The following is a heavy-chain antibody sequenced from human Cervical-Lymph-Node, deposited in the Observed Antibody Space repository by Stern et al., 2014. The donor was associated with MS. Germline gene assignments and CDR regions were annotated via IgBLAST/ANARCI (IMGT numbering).Heavy chain of an antibody. J-gene: IGHJ6*02. V-gene: IGHV4-61*02. CDR1: GGSIASSSYY. CDR2: IFTSGST. D-gene: IGHD3-22*01. CDR3: AREDYDGSGHPYYYGLDV. Sequence: QVQLQESGPGLVKPSQTLSLTCTVSGGSIASSSYYWSWIRQPAGKGLEWIGRIFTSGSTNYNPSLQSRISLPVDTSKNQFSLRLSSVTAADTAVYYCAREDYDGSGHPYYYGLDVWGQGTTVTVSS.